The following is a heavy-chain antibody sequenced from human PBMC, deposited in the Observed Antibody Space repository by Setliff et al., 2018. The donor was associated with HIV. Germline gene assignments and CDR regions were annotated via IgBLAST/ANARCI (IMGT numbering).Heavy chain of an antibody. CDR2: IFTSGSA. J-gene: IGHJ4*02. Sequence: LSFTCTVSGGSISSTSHYWTWIRQPAEKGLEWLGRIFTSGSASYNPSLESRVTFSVDTSKNQFALKLTSVTAADTAVYYCARAFYGISAGYYYFDVWGQGALVTVSS. CDR3: ARAFYGISAGYYYFDV. CDR1: GGSISSTSHY. D-gene: IGHD3-9*01. V-gene: IGHV4-61*02.